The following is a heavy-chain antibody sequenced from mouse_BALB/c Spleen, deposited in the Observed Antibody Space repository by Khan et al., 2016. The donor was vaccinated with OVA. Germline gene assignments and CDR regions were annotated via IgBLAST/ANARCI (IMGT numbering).Heavy chain of an antibody. Sequence: EVQLQESGPSLVKPSQTLSLTCSVTGDSITSGYWNWIRKFPGNKFEYMGYMIYSGNTYYNPSLKSRISITRPTSKNQYYLQLNSVTTEDTATYYWSRSTYRDAFVYGGQGTLVTVSA. CDR3: SRSTYRDAFVY. J-gene: IGHJ3*01. D-gene: IGHD2-14*01. CDR1: GDSITSGY. CDR2: MIYSGNT. V-gene: IGHV3-8*02.